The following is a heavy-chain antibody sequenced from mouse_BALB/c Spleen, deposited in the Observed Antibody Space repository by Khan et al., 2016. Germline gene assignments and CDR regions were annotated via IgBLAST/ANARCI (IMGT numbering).Heavy chain of an antibody. J-gene: IGHJ3*01. V-gene: IGHV2-6-7*01. CDR3: ARVLYYDPGVFAY. D-gene: IGHD2-4*01. Sequence: QVQLKESGPGLVAPSQSLSITCTVSGFSLTGYGVNWVRQPPGKGLEWLGMIWGDGSTDYNSALKSRLSISKDNSKSQVFLKMNSLQTDDTARYCSARVLYYDPGVFAYWDQGTLVTVSA. CDR1: GFSLTGYG. CDR2: IWGDGST.